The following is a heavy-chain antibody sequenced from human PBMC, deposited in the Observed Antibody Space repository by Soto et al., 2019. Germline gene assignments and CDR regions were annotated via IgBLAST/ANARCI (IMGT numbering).Heavy chain of an antibody. J-gene: IGHJ4*02. CDR1: GFTFSTYY. D-gene: IGHD6-19*01. CDR3: AGGTGWDRLD. Sequence: DVQLVESGGGLVQPGGSLRLSCAVSGFTFSTYYMHWFRQVPGKGLEWVANIRQDGSAKYYVDSVKGRFTISRDNAKKSLSLHMPSLRVDKTAMFYCAGGTGWDRLDWGQGTVVTVSA. CDR2: IRQDGSAK. V-gene: IGHV3-7*04.